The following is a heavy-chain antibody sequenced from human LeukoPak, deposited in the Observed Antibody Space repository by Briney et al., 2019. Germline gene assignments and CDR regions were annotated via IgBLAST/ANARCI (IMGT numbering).Heavy chain of an antibody. D-gene: IGHD4-17*01. J-gene: IGHJ4*02. CDR2: INSDGSIT. CDR3: ASDRYGDDDFR. CDR1: GFTFSIYW. Sequence: PGGSLRLSCAASGFTFSIYWMHWVRQAPGKGLVWVSRINSDGSITSYADSVKGRFTISRDNADNTLYLQMNSLSAEDTAVYYCASDRYGDDDFRWGQGTLVTVSS. V-gene: IGHV3-74*01.